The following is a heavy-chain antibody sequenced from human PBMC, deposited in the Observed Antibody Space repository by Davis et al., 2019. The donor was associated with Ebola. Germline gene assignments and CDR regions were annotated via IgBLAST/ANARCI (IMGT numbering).Heavy chain of an antibody. D-gene: IGHD6-13*01. J-gene: IGHJ4*02. CDR3: AKSYSNNWYSPFDY. Sequence: PGGSLRLSCAASGFTFSSYAMSWVRQAPGKGLEWVSGIYGGGDNTNYADSVKGRFIISRENSKNTLYLEMNSLRAEDTAVYYCAKSYSNNWYSPFDYWGQGTLVTVSS. CDR1: GFTFSSYA. V-gene: IGHV3-23*01. CDR2: IYGGGDNT.